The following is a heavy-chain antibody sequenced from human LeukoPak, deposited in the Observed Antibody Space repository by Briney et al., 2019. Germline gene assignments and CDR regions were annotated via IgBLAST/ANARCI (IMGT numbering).Heavy chain of an antibody. J-gene: IGHJ5*02. CDR1: GGTFSSYA. D-gene: IGHD2-2*02. Sequence: GSSVKVSCKASGGTFSSYAISWVRQAPGQGLEWMGGIIPIFGTANYAQKFQGRVTITTDESTSTAYMELSSLRSEDTAVYYCAREVCSSTSCYTGNWFDPWGQGTLVTVSS. CDR3: AREVCSSTSCYTGNWFDP. V-gene: IGHV1-69*05. CDR2: IIPIFGTA.